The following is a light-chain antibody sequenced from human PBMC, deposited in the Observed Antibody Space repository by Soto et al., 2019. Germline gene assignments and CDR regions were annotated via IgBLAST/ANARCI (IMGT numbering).Light chain of an antibody. V-gene: IGKV3D-15*01. CDR1: QSVRSN. J-gene: IGKJ5*01. Sequence: EIVSPPSQATLSVSPGERAPLSGRASQSVRSNLAWYNQTPGQYPRLLIYGDSTRATGIPARFSGSGSGKEFTITINSLQSEDLAVYYCQQYDNWPTTFGKGTRREIK. CDR3: QQYDNWPTT. CDR2: GDS.